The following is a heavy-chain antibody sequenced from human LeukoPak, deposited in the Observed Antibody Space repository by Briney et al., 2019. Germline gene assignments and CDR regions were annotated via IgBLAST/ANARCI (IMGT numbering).Heavy chain of an antibody. D-gene: IGHD5-12*01. CDR1: GGSISSGSYY. Sequence: SQTLSLTCTASGGSISSGSYYWSWIRQPAGKGLEWIGRIYTSGSTNYNPSLKSRVTISVDTSKNQFSLKLSSVTAADTAVYYCARDLGYGNWFDPWGQGTLVTVSS. CDR3: ARDLGYGNWFDP. CDR2: IYTSGST. V-gene: IGHV4-61*02. J-gene: IGHJ5*02.